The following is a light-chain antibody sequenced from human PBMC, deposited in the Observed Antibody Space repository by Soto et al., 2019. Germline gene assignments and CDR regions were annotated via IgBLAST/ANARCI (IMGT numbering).Light chain of an antibody. CDR1: SSDVGYYNY. V-gene: IGLV2-14*01. CDR2: EVS. CDR3: SSYTTSSTQG. Sequence: QSALTQPASVSGSPGQSITISCTGTSSDVGYYNYVSWYQHHPGKAPKLMIYEVSNRPSGVSHRFSGSKSGNTASLTISGLQAEDEADYYCSSYTTSSTQGFGGGTKLTVL. J-gene: IGLJ3*02.